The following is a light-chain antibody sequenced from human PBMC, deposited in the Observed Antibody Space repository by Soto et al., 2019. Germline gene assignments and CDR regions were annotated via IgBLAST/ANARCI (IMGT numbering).Light chain of an antibody. CDR1: SSGVGSYNL. J-gene: IGLJ3*02. CDR2: EVS. CDR3: SSYTSSSTPWV. V-gene: IGLV2-14*02. Sequence: QSVLTQPASVSGSPGQSITISCTGTSSGVGSYNLVSWYQQHPGKAPKLMIFEVSDRPSGVSNRFSGSKSGNTASLTISGLQAEDEADYYCSSYTSSSTPWVFGGGTKVTVL.